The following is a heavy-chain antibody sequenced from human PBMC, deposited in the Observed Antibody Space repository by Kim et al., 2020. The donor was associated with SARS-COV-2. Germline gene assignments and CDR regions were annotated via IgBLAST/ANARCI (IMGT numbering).Heavy chain of an antibody. CDR2: ISGSGDRT. CDR1: GFIFSNYA. CDR3: AKHWGSGTYYNYFDY. D-gene: IGHD3-10*01. J-gene: IGHJ4*02. Sequence: GGSLRLSCAGSGFIFSNYAVSWVRQAPGKGLEWVSAISGSGDRTFYTDSVRGRVTISRDNSKNTVYLQFNGLRVEDAAVYYCAKHWGSGTYYNYFDYWGQGSLVTVSS. V-gene: IGHV3-23*01.